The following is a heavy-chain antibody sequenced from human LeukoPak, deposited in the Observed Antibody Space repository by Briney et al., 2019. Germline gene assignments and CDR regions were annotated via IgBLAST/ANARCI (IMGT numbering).Heavy chain of an antibody. CDR3: AKAVSPVDVGY. J-gene: IGHJ4*02. Sequence: GGSLRLSCAASGFTFSSYAMSWVRQAPGKGLEWVSAISGSDDSTYYADTVKGRFTISRDNSKNTLNLQMNSLRAEDTAVYFCAKAVSPVDVGYWGRGTLVTVSS. D-gene: IGHD5-12*01. CDR2: ISGSDDST. V-gene: IGHV3-23*01. CDR1: GFTFSSYA.